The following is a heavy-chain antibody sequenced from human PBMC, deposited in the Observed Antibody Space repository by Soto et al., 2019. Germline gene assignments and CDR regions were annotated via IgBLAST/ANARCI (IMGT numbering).Heavy chain of an antibody. Sequence: HPGGSLRLSCAASGFTFSSYSMNWVRQAPGKGLEWVSYISSSSSTIYYADSVKGRFTISRDNAKNTLYLQMNSLRAEDTAVYYCAKVGFSGSSTYYYYYGMDVWGQGTTVTVSS. CDR3: AKVGFSGSSTYYYYYGMDV. CDR1: GFTFSSYS. V-gene: IGHV3-48*01. CDR2: ISSSSSTI. J-gene: IGHJ6*02. D-gene: IGHD1-26*01.